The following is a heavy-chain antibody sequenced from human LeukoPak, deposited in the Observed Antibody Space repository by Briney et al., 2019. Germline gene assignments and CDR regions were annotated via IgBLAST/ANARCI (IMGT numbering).Heavy chain of an antibody. D-gene: IGHD5-18*01. V-gene: IGHV4-30-4*01. CDR3: AREVEYSYGEYYFDY. CDR2: IYYSGST. J-gene: IGHJ4*02. CDR1: GGSISSGDYY. Sequence: SETLSLTCTVSGGSISSGDYYWSWIRQPPGKGLEWIGYIYYSGSTCYNPSLKSRVTISVDTSKNQFSLKLSSVTAADTAVYYCAREVEYSYGEYYFDYWGQGTLVTVSS.